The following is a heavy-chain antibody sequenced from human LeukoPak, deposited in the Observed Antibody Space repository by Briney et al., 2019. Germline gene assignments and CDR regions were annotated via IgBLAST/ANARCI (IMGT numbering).Heavy chain of an antibody. CDR2: ISSSSSYI. Sequence: GGSLRRSCAASGFTFSSYSMNWVRQAPGKGLEWVSSISSSSSYIYYADSVKGRFTISRDNAKNSLYLQMNSLRAEDTAVYYCARESCSSTSCYRDAFDIWGQGTMVTVSS. J-gene: IGHJ3*02. D-gene: IGHD2-2*02. CDR1: GFTFSSYS. V-gene: IGHV3-21*01. CDR3: ARESCSSTSCYRDAFDI.